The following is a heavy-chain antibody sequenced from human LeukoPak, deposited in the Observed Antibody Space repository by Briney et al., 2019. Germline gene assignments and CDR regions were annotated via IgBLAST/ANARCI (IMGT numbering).Heavy chain of an antibody. CDR1: GFTFSDYT. V-gene: IGHV3-48*01. D-gene: IGHD7-27*01. J-gene: IGHJ4*02. CDR2: ISSTGSAR. CDR3: ARDSGEVWYFDY. Sequence: GGSLRLSCAASGFTFSDYTMNWVRQVPGKGLEWVSYISSTGSARDYADSVKGRFTISRDNSKNTLYLQMNSLRAEDTAVYYCARDSGEVWYFDYWGQGTLVTVSS.